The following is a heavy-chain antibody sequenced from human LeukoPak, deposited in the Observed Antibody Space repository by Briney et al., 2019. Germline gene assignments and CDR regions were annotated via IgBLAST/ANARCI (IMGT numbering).Heavy chain of an antibody. Sequence: SETLSLTCTVSGGSISSTGYYWAWIRQPPGKGLEWIGTIYYSGSTNYNPSLKSRVTISVDTSKNQFSLKLNSVTAADTAVYYCARPQGSYNWFDPWGQGTLVTVSS. J-gene: IGHJ5*02. CDR3: ARPQGSYNWFDP. CDR1: GGSISSTGYY. CDR2: IYYSGST. V-gene: IGHV4-39*01.